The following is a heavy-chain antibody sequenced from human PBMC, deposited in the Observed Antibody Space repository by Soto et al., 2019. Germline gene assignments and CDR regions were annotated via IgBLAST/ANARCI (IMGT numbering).Heavy chain of an antibody. J-gene: IGHJ4*02. V-gene: IGHV1-18*01. D-gene: IGHD3-22*01. CDR3: ARVPDYYDSSGYYKDY. CDR1: GYTFTSYG. Sequence: ASVEVCCKASGYTFTSYGISWVRQAPGQGLEWMGWISAYNGNTNYAQKFQGRVTMTTDTSTSTVYMELRSLRSDETAVYYCARVPDYYDSSGYYKDYWGQGTLVTVSS. CDR2: ISAYNGNT.